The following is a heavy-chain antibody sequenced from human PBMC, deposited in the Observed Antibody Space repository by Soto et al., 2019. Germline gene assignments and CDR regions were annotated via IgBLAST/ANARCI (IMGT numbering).Heavy chain of an antibody. CDR1: GGSISTSSYF. D-gene: IGHD3-10*01. J-gene: IGHJ4*02. V-gene: IGHV4-39*01. CDR2: VHYSGSA. CDR3: ARHRWGSGSYSGLLDF. Sequence: SETLSLTCSVSGGSISTSSYFWGWLRQPPGKGLEWVGAVHYSGSANYRSSLQSRVTISVDTYQNQFSLRLRSVTAADTAVYYCARHRWGSGSYSGLLDFWGQGALVTVSS.